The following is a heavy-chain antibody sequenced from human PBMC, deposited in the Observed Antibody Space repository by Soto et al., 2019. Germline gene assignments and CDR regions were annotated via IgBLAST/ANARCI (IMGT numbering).Heavy chain of an antibody. D-gene: IGHD2-8*01. CDR2: ISPYSGYT. J-gene: IGHJ4*02. V-gene: IGHV1-18*01. CDR1: GYSFMKYG. CDR3: AREASVLIPATQPSRFDS. Sequence: ASVKVSCKGFGYSFMKYGINWVRQAPGQGLEWVGWISPYSGYTHSAQKFHGRLTLTTDTAASTAYMELRILRSADTALYYCAREASVLIPATQPSRFDSWGQGTLVTVSS.